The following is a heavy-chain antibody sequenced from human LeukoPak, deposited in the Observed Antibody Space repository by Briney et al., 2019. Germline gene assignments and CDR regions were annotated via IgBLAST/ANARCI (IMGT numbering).Heavy chain of an antibody. CDR1: GGSISSGGYY. Sequence: SQTLSLTCTVSGGSISSGGYYWSWIRQHPGKGLEWIGYIYYSGSTYYNPSLKSRVTISVDTSKNQFSLKLSSVTAADTAVYYCARGYRDAVVAVTGEFDYWGQGTLVTVSS. J-gene: IGHJ4*02. CDR3: ARGYRDAVVAVTGEFDY. D-gene: IGHD2-15*01. V-gene: IGHV4-31*03. CDR2: IYYSGST.